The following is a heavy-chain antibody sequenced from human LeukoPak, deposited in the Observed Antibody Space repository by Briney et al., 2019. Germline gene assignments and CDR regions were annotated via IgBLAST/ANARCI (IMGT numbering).Heavy chain of an antibody. CDR2: ISTYKGDT. CDR1: GFTFTSYG. J-gene: IGHJ4*02. CDR3: ARGGRWLQVFGY. V-gene: IGHV1-18*01. D-gene: IGHD5-24*01. Sequence: ASVKVSCKASGFTFTSYGISWVRQAPGQGLEWMGWISTYKGDTKYAQKFQGRVTLTTDTSTSTAYMELRSLRSDDTAVYYCARGGRWLQVFGYWGQGTLVTVSS.